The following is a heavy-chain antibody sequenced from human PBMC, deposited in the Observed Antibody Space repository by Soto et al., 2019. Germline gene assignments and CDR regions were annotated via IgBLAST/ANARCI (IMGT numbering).Heavy chain of an antibody. CDR1: GFVFRTNA. V-gene: IGHV3-23*04. CDR3: ASLKIYCRGETCYSGYHDY. J-gene: IGHJ4*02. CDR2: IRGSGDNT. D-gene: IGHD2-15*01. Sequence: DEQLVESGGDLVQPGGSLRLWCAASGFVFRTNAMSWVRQRPGQGLEWVSAIRGSGDNTYYADSVKGRFSISRDNSKNTLFLQMNSLRAEDTAMYYCASLKIYCRGETCYSGYHDYWGQGTLVTVSS.